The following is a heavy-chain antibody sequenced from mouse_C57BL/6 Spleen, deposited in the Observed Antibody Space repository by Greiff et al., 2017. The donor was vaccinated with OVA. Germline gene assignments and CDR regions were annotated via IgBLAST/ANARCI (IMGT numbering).Heavy chain of an antibody. V-gene: IGHV1-9*01. CDR1: GYTFTGYW. CDR2: ILPGSGST. Sequence: QVQLKQSGAELMKPGASVKLSCKATGYTFTGYWIEWVKQRPGHGLEWIGEILPGSGSTNYNEKFKGKATFTADTSSNTAYMQLSSLTTEDSAIYDGAKEIRSNYGAMDYWGQGTSVTVSS. D-gene: IGHD2-5*01. CDR3: AKEIRSNYGAMDY. J-gene: IGHJ4*01.